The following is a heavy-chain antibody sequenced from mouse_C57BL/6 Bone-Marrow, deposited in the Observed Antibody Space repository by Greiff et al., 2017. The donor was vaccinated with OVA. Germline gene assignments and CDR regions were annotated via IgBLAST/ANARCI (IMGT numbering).Heavy chain of an antibody. V-gene: IGHV1-59*01. CDR3: AHYGSRLYLHY. D-gene: IGHD1-1*01. CDR1: GYTFTNYW. J-gene: IGHJ2*02. CDR2: IAPSDSYI. Sequence: VGPGTSVKLSCKASGYTFTNYWMHWVKQRPGQGLEWIGVIAPSDSYINYNQKFKGRATLTVDTSSSTAYMHLSSLTSEDSAVYYCAHYGSRLYLHYWGQGTSLTVSS.